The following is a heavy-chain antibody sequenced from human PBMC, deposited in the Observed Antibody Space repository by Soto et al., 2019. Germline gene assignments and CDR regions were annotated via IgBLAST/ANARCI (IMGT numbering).Heavy chain of an antibody. Sequence: SETLSLTCSVSGGSISGSYWSWIRQSPGKGLEWLGYVYYTGSTNYSPSLRSRVSISVDTSKNEFSLRLSSVTAADTAVYYCAKAGGAAGTVDYFDYWGQGTLVTVSS. V-gene: IGHV4-59*01. CDR2: VYYTGST. D-gene: IGHD6-13*01. CDR1: GGSISGSY. CDR3: AKAGGAAGTVDYFDY. J-gene: IGHJ4*02.